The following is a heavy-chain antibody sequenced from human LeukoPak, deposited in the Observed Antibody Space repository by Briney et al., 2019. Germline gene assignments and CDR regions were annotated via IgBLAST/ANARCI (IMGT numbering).Heavy chain of an antibody. J-gene: IGHJ6*02. CDR2: IYYSGST. CDR1: GGSISSSSYY. Sequence: PSETLSLTCTVSGGSISSSSYYWGWIRQPPGKGLEWIGSIYYSGSTYYNPSLKSRVTISVDTSKNQFSLKLSSVTAADTAVYYCARNFGSGYDYPYYGMDVWGQGTTVTVSS. D-gene: IGHD5-12*01. CDR3: ARNFGSGYDYPYYGMDV. V-gene: IGHV4-39*07.